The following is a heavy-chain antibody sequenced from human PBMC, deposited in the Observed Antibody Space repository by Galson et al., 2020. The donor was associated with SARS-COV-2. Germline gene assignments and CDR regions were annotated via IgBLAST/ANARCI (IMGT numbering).Heavy chain of an antibody. J-gene: IGHJ3*02. V-gene: IGHV3-53*01. CDR1: GFNVSSHS. CDR3: AGDHHSSDAFDI. D-gene: IGHD6-13*01. Sequence: GGSLRLSCAASGFNVSSHSMIWVRQAPGKGLEWVSIMYGGGDTYYAESVRGRFTIFRDNSKNTLCHQMNSRRAEDTAVYLCAGDHHSSDAFDIWGQGTMVTFSS. CDR2: MYGGGDT.